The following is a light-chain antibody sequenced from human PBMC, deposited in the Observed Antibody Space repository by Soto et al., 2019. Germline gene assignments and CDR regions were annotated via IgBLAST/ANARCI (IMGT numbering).Light chain of an antibody. CDR2: DAS. CDR3: QQYDTDSPWT. V-gene: IGKV1-5*01. CDR1: QTINTW. Sequence: DIPMTQSPSTLSASVGDRVTITCRASQTINTWLAWYQQKPGKAPNLLIYDASNLESGVPSRFSGSGSGTEFTLTITSLQPDDFATYYCQQYDTDSPWTFGQGTKVEIK. J-gene: IGKJ1*01.